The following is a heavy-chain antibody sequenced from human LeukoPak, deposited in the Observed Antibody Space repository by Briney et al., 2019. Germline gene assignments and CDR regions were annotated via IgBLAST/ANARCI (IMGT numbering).Heavy chain of an antibody. CDR3: ARDGGMRRWLRSGYYYYYMDV. D-gene: IGHD5-24*01. J-gene: IGHJ6*03. Sequence: SETLSLTCTVSGYSISSGYYWGWIRQSPGKGLEWIANMYHSGLIYYNPSLKSRVTISVDTSKNQFSLKLSSVTAADTAVYYCARDGGMRRWLRSGYYYYYMDVWGKGTTVTVSS. CDR2: MYHSGLI. CDR1: GYSISSGYY. V-gene: IGHV4-38-2*02.